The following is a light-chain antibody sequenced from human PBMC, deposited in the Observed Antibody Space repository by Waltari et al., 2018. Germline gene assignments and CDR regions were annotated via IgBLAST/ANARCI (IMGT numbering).Light chain of an antibody. CDR3: SSYTSSSTVV. Sequence: PLTHATSVPGSPGQQLNSSRLGTSRDAGCNNYGSWYQQHPGKAPKLMIYEVSNRPSGVSNRFSGSKSGNTASLTISGLQAEDEADYYCSSYTSSSTVVFGGGTKLTVL. V-gene: IGLV2-14*01. J-gene: IGLJ2*01. CDR2: EVS. CDR1: SRDAGCNNY.